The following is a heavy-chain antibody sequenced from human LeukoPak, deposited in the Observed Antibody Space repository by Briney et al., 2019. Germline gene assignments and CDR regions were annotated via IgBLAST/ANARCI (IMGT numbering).Heavy chain of an antibody. D-gene: IGHD2-15*01. CDR3: ATWAGCSGGSCYSRTDY. CDR2: INANSGGT. CDR1: GYTFTGNY. J-gene: IGHJ4*02. Sequence: ASVKVSCKASGYTFTGNYMHWVRQAPGQGLEWMGRINANSGGTNYAQKFQGRVTMTRDTSISTAYMELSRLRSDDTAVYYCATWAGCSGGSCYSRTDYWGQGTLVTVSS. V-gene: IGHV1-2*06.